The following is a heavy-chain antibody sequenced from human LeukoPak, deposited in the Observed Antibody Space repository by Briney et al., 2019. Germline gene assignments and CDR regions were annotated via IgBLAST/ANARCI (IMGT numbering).Heavy chain of an antibody. Sequence: SETLSLTCTVSGGSIRTDGSYWAWIRLPPGKGLEWIGSIYIDGITHYNSSLQSRVTLSIDTSKNQFSLKLTSVTAADTAVFYCARLFTRAWEYRYGMDVWGQGTAVTVSS. V-gene: IGHV4-39*01. D-gene: IGHD1-26*01. CDR2: IYIDGIT. CDR1: GGSIRTDGSY. J-gene: IGHJ6*02. CDR3: ARLFTRAWEYRYGMDV.